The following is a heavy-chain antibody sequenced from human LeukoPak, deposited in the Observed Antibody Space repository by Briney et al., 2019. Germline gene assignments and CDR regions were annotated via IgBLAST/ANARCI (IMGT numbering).Heavy chain of an antibody. Sequence: SETLSLTCTVSGDSFESYFWAWLRQPPGRGLESIAYVYHNKSTSFNPSLQSRVTLSGDTSTRQLSLTLPSVSAADPPISHPVRDLGRRWPPFPDSWGHGILITVSS. J-gene: IGHJ5*01. CDR3: VRDLGRRWPPFPDS. D-gene: IGHD3-16*01. V-gene: IGHV4-59*01. CDR1: GDSFESYF. CDR2: VYHNKST.